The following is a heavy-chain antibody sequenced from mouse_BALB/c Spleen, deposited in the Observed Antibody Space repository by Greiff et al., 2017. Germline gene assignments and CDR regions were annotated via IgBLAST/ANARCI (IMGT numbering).Heavy chain of an antibody. CDR3: ALHYYGRDY. CDR1: GFNIKDTY. D-gene: IGHD1-2*01. Sequence: EVKLMESGAELVKPGASVKLSCTASGFNIKDTYMHWVKQRPEQGLEWIGRIDPANGNTKYDPKFQGKATITADTSSNTAYLQLSSLTSEDTAVYYCALHYYGRDYWGQGTSVTVSS. CDR2: IDPANGNT. V-gene: IGHV14-3*02. J-gene: IGHJ4*01.